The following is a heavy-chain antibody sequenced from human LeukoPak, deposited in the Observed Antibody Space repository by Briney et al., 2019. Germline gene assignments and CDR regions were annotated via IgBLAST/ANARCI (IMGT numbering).Heavy chain of an antibody. V-gene: IGHV3-23*01. J-gene: IGHJ4*02. CDR1: GFIFSSCA. D-gene: IGHD1-26*01. CDR3: AKGVGDPMGATTHLDY. CDR2: ISASGGTP. Sequence: GGSLRLSCAASGFIFSSCAMSWVRQASGKGLEWVSTISASGGTPYLADSVKGRFTISRDNSKNTLYLQMNSLRAADTAVYYCAKGVGDPMGATTHLDYWGQGILVTVSS.